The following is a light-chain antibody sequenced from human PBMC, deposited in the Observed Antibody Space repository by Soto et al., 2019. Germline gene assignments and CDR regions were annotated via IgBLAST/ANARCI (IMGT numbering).Light chain of an antibody. Sequence: QSVLTQPASVSGSPGQSITISCTGTSSDVGGYNYVSWYQQYPGKAPKLMIYDVSNRPSGVSNRFSGSKSGNTASLTISGLQAEDEADYYCNSYTSSGTPYVFGSGTKVTVL. V-gene: IGLV2-14*01. CDR1: SSDVGGYNY. CDR2: DVS. J-gene: IGLJ1*01. CDR3: NSYTSSGTPYV.